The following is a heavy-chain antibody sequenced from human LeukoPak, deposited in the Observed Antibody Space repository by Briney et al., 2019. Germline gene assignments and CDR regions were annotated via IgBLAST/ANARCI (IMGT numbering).Heavy chain of an antibody. CDR1: GGSFSGYY. CDR3: ARGTRYYDFWSGYHFDY. V-gene: IGHV4-34*01. Sequence: SETLSLTCAVYGGSFSGYYWSWIRQPPGKGLEWIGETNHSGSTNYNPSLKSRVTISVDTSKNQFSLKLSSVTAADTAVYYCARGTRYYDFWSGYHFDYWGQGTLVTVSS. CDR2: TNHSGST. D-gene: IGHD3-3*01. J-gene: IGHJ4*02.